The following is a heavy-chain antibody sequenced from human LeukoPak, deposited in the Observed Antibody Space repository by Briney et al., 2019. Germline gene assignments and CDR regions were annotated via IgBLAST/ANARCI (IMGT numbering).Heavy chain of an antibody. Sequence: SVKVSCKASGGTFSSYAISWVRQAPGQGLEWMGGIIPIFGTANYAQKFRGRVTITADESTSTAYMELSSLRSEDTAVYYCAREGAYYYDSSGYYYMGYWGRGTRVTVSS. J-gene: IGHJ4*02. D-gene: IGHD3-22*01. CDR2: IIPIFGTA. V-gene: IGHV1-69*01. CDR3: AREGAYYYDSSGYYYMGY. CDR1: GGTFSSYA.